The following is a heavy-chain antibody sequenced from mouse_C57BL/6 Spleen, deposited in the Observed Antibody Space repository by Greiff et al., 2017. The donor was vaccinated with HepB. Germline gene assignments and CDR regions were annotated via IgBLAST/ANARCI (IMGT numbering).Heavy chain of an antibody. CDR1: GYTFTSYW. CDR2: IDPSDSYT. J-gene: IGHJ4*01. CDR3: ARYDGYYGGGAMDY. V-gene: IGHV1-50*01. Sequence: QVQLQQPGAELVKPGASVKLSCKASGYTFTSYWMQWVNQRPGQGLEWIGEIDPSDSYTNYNQKFKGKATLTVDTSSSTAYMQLSSLTSEDSAVYYCARYDGYYGGGAMDYWGQGTSVTVSS. D-gene: IGHD2-3*01.